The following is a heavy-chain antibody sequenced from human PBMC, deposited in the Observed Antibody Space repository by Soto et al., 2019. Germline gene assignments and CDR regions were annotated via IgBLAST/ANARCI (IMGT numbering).Heavy chain of an antibody. V-gene: IGHV4-31*02. CDR2: IYYTGNT. D-gene: IGHD1-1*01. Sequence: WTWIRQLPGKGLEWIGYIYYTGNTYYNPSLKSRPTTSIDTSENQFSLKLTSVTAADTAVYFCASGHDAYKVRYWGQGTLVTVSS. CDR3: ASGHDAYKVRY. J-gene: IGHJ4*02.